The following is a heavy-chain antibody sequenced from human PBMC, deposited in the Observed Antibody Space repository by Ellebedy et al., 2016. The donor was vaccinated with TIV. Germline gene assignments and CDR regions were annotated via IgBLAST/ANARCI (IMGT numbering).Heavy chain of an antibody. CDR3: ARIASLSGGMVGPDYGPDV. CDR2: INHSGST. Sequence: GSLRLSCTVSGGSISSYYWSWIRQPPGKGLEWIGEINHSGSTNYNPSLKSRVTVSVDTSKNQFSLKLRSVTAADTAIYYCARIASLSGGMVGPDYGPDVWGQGTTVTVSS. J-gene: IGHJ6*02. CDR1: GGSISSYY. V-gene: IGHV4-34*01. D-gene: IGHD2-15*01.